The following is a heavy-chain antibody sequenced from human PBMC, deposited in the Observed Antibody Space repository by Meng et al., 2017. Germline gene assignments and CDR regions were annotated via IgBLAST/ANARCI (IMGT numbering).Heavy chain of an antibody. J-gene: IGHJ4*02. CDR2: ISYDGSNK. D-gene: IGHD3-10*01. V-gene: IGHV3-30*01. CDR3: AGGLMVNDY. Sequence: GQLVGSGGGVGQPGRSLRLSFAAFRFTFSGDAMNWVRQASGKGLGWVAVISYDGSNKYYADSVKGRFTISRDNSKNTLYLQMHSLRAEDTAVYYCAGGLMVNDYWGQGTLVTVSS. CDR1: RFTFSGDA.